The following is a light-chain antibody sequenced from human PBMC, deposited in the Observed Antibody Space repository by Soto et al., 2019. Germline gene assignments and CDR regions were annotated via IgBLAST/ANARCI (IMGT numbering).Light chain of an antibody. CDR3: QQCDNLPLS. J-gene: IGKJ4*01. Sequence: DIPMTQSPSSLSASVGDRVTITCQASQDISNSLTWYQQKPGKAPKLLIYDASNLETGVPSRFSGSGSGTDFSFTISSLQPADIATYYCQQCDNLPLSFGGGTKVEIK. V-gene: IGKV1-33*01. CDR2: DAS. CDR1: QDISNS.